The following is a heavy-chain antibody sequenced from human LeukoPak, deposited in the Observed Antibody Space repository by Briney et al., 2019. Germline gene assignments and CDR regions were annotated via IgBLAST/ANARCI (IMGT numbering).Heavy chain of an antibody. D-gene: IGHD3-3*01. CDR3: AILSGEWIDY. Sequence: GASVKVCCKASGYTFTRYDINWVRQATGQGLEWMGWMNPNSGNTGYVQKFQGRVTMTRNTSISTAYMELSSLRSEDTAVYYCAILSGEWIDYWGQGTLVTVSS. CDR2: MNPNSGNT. J-gene: IGHJ4*02. V-gene: IGHV1-8*01. CDR1: GYTFTRYD.